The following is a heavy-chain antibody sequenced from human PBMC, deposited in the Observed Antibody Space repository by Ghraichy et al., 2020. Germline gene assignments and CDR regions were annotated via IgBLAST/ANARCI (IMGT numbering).Heavy chain of an antibody. CDR2: INHSGST. CDR3: ARGPMETFDY. D-gene: IGHD3-10*01. J-gene: IGHJ4*02. CDR1: GGSFSGYY. Sequence: SQTLSLTCAVYGGSFSGYYWSWIRQPPGKGLEWIGEINHSGSTNYNPSLKSRVTISVDTSKNQFSLKLSSVTAADTAVYYCARGPMETFDYRGQGTLVTVSS. V-gene: IGHV4-34*01.